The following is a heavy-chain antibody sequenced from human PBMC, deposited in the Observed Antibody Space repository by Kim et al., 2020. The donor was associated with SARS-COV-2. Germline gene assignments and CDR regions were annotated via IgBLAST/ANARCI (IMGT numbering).Heavy chain of an antibody. Sequence: SETLSLLCNVSDGSISRDFWSWVRQPPGKGLEWIGYIHYSGNTNYNPSLKSRVTISVDRSKRQFSLKLGSVIAADTAVYYCARTTARGYFDSWGRGVLVT. CDR3: ARTTARGYFDS. CDR1: DGSISRDF. CDR2: IHYSGNT. V-gene: IGHV4-59*13. J-gene: IGHJ4*02. D-gene: IGHD2-21*02.